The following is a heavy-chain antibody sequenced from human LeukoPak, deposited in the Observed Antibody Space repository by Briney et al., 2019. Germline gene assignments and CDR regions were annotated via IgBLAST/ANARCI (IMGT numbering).Heavy chain of an antibody. Sequence: GGSLRLSCAASGFTFNRCAMSWVRQAPGKGLEWVSAISGNGVSTYYADSVKGRFTISRDDSKNTLYVQMNSLRAEDTAVYYCAKVRTGHYFDYWGQGTLVTVSS. V-gene: IGHV3-23*01. CDR2: ISGNGVST. CDR3: AKVRTGHYFDY. CDR1: GFTFNRCA. J-gene: IGHJ4*02. D-gene: IGHD3/OR15-3a*01.